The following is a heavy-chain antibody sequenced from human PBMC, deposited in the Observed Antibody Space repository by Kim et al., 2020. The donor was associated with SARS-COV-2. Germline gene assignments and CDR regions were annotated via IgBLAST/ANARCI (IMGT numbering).Heavy chain of an antibody. D-gene: IGHD4-17*01. CDR1: GFTFSSYE. Sequence: GGSLRLSCAASGFTFSSYEMNWVRQAPGKGLEWVSYISSSGSTIYYADSVKGRFTISRDNAKNSLYLQMNSLRAEDTAVYYCAREATRKAWYFDLWGRGTLVTVSS. CDR3: AREATRKAWYFDL. CDR2: ISSSGSTI. J-gene: IGHJ2*01. V-gene: IGHV3-48*03.